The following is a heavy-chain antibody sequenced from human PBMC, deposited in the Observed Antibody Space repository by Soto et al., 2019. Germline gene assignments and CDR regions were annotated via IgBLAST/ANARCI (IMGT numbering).Heavy chain of an antibody. D-gene: IGHD5-12*01. CDR3: ARGQEGVVATH. V-gene: IGHV4-34*01. Sequence: QVQLQQWGAGLLKPSETLSLNCAVTGGSLSGYYWSWIRQPPGKGLEWIGEVKDGGHTNYSPSLRGRVTISSDTSNNRFSLGLNSVTAADTGVYYCARGQEGVVATHWDQGSLVTVSS. CDR2: VKDGGHT. J-gene: IGHJ4*02. CDR1: GGSLSGYY.